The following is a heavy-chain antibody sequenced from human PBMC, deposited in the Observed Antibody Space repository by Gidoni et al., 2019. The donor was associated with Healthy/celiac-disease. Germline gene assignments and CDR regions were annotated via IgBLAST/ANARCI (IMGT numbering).Heavy chain of an antibody. CDR2: INHSRST. D-gene: IGHD4-4*01. CDR3: ARRPRLHIYYYYYYMDV. J-gene: IGHJ6*03. Sequence: QVQLQQWGAGLLKPSETLSLTCAVYGGAFSGYYWSWIRKPPGKGLDWIGEINHSRSTIYNPSRTSRVTISVDTSKNQFSLQLSSVTAADTAVYYCARRPRLHIYYYYYYMDVWGKGTTVTVSS. V-gene: IGHV4-34*01. CDR1: GGAFSGYY.